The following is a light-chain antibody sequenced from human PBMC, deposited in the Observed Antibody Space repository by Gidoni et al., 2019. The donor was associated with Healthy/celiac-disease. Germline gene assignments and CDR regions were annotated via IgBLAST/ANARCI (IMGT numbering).Light chain of an antibody. J-gene: IGLJ3*02. CDR3: AAWDDSLNGPV. V-gene: IGLV1-44*01. CDR2: SNN. Sequence: QSVLTQPPSASGTPGQRVTISCSGSSSNNGSNTVNWYQQLPGTAPKLLIYSNNQRPSGGPDRFSGSKSGASASLAISGLQSEDEADYYCAAWDDSLNGPVFGGGTKLTVL. CDR1: SSNNGSNT.